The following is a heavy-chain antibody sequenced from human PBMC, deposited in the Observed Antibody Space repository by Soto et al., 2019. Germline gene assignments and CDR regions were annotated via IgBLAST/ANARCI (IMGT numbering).Heavy chain of an antibody. Sequence: QITLKESGPTLVKPTQTLTLTCTFSGFSLSTSGVGVGWIRQPPGKALEWLALIYWDDDKRYSPSLKSRLTITKDTSKNQVVLTMTNMDPVDTAPYYCARKSGDYPRRYFDYWGQGTLVPVSS. CDR2: IYWDDDK. CDR3: ARKSGDYPRRYFDY. J-gene: IGHJ4*02. V-gene: IGHV2-5*02. D-gene: IGHD4-17*01. CDR1: GFSLSTSGVG.